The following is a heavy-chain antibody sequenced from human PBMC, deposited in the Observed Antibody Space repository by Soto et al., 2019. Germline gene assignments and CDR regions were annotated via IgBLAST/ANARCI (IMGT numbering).Heavy chain of an antibody. Sequence: GGSLRLSCAASGFIFSSYNMNWVRQAPGKGLEWVSSISSTSSYIYYADSVKGRFTISRDNAKNSLYLQMNSLRAEDTAVYYCARGSGYNYGPHYWGQGTLVTVSS. V-gene: IGHV3-21*01. D-gene: IGHD5-18*01. J-gene: IGHJ4*02. CDR1: GFIFSSYN. CDR2: ISSTSSYI. CDR3: ARGSGYNYGPHY.